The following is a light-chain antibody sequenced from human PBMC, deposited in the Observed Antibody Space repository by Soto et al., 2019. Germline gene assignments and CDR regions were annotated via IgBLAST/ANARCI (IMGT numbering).Light chain of an antibody. V-gene: IGKV3-20*01. CDR2: GAS. CDR3: QQYGSSPGFT. CDR1: QSVSSSY. J-gene: IGKJ3*01. Sequence: EIVLTQSPGTLSLSPGERATLSCRASQSVSSSYLAWYQQKPGQAPRLLIYGASSRATGIPDRFSGSGSGTDFTLTSSRLEPEEFAVYYCQQYGSSPGFTFGPGTKVDIK.